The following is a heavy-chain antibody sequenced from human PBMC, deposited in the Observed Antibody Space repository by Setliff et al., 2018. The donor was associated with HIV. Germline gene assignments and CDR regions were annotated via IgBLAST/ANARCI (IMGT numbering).Heavy chain of an antibody. CDR3: ARVQMAYAAFDV. J-gene: IGHJ3*01. V-gene: IGHV4-39*07. Sequence: TLSLTCSVSGGSISSSTYYWGWIRQPPGQGLEWIGSIYHSGFTYHNPSLKSRITLSVDTSKNQFSLKLSSVTAADTAVYYCARVQMAYAAFDVWGQGTMVT. CDR1: GGSISSSTYY. D-gene: IGHD4-17*01. CDR2: IYHSGFT.